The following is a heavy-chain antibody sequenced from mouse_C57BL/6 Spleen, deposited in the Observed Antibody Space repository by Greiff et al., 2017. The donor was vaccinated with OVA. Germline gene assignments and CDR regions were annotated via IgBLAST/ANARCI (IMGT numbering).Heavy chain of an antibody. CDR2: INPNNGGT. Sequence: EVKLQQSGPELVKPGASVKMSCKASGYTFTDYNMHWVKQSHGKSLEWIGYINPNNGGTSYNQKFKGKATLTVNKSSSTAYMELRSLTSEDSAVYYCARRALTETGFDDWGKGTTLTVSS. CDR1: GYTFTDYN. CDR3: ARRALTETGFDD. J-gene: IGHJ2*01. V-gene: IGHV1-22*01. D-gene: IGHD4-1*01.